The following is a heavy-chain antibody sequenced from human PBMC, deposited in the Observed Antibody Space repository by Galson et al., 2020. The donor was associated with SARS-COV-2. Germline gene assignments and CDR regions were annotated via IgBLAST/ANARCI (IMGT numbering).Heavy chain of an antibody. V-gene: IGHV4-61*02. CDR3: ARAEITVTTCAFDI. Sequence: SETLSLTCTVSGGSISSGSYYWSWIRQPAGKGLEWIGRIYTSGSTNYNPSLKSRVTISVDTSKNQFSLKLSSVTAADTAVYYCARAEITVTTCAFDIWGQGTMVTVSS. D-gene: IGHD4-17*01. J-gene: IGHJ3*02. CDR2: IYTSGST. CDR1: GGSISSGSYY.